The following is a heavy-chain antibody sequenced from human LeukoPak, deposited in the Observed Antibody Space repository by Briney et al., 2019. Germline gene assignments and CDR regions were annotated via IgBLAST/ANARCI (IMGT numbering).Heavy chain of an antibody. Sequence: SETLSLTCTVSGGSISSSSYYWGWIRQPPGKGLEWIGSIYYSGSTYYNPSLKSRVTISVDTSKNQFSLKLSSVTAADTAVYYCAREWRSYRYTADYWGQGTLVTVSS. CDR1: GGSISSSSYY. CDR3: AREWRSYRYTADY. D-gene: IGHD3-16*02. V-gene: IGHV4-39*07. CDR2: IYYSGST. J-gene: IGHJ4*02.